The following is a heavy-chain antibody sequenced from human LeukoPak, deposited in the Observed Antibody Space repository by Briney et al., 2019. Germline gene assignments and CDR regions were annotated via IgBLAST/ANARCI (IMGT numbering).Heavy chain of an antibody. CDR3: ARHGSTYALRN. V-gene: IGHV4-59*08. CDR1: GGSINSYY. J-gene: IGHJ4*02. D-gene: IGHD2-2*01. Sequence: SETLSLTCTVSGGSINSYYWSWIRQPPRKGLEWIGYIYYSGSTNYNPSLKSRVTISVDTSKNHFSLKLSSVTAADTAVYYCARHGSTYALRNWGQGTLVTVSS. CDR2: IYYSGST.